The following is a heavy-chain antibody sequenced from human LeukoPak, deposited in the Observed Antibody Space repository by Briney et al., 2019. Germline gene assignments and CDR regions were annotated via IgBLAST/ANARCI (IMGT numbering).Heavy chain of an antibody. CDR2: INPSGGST. D-gene: IGHD2-15*01. Sequence: GASVKVSCKASGYTFTSYYMHWVRQAPGQGLEWIGIINPSGGSTSYAQKFQGRVTMTRDMSTSTVYMELSSLRSEDTAVYYCARAGRGYYFDYWGQGTLVTVSS. CDR3: ARAGRGYYFDY. J-gene: IGHJ4*02. V-gene: IGHV1-46*01. CDR1: GYTFTSYY.